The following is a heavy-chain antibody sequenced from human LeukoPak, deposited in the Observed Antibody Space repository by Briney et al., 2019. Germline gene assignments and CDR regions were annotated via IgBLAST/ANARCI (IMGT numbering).Heavy chain of an antibody. J-gene: IGHJ3*02. CDR3: AKVFTSQRDYALDI. V-gene: IGHV3-30*02. Sequence: PGGSLRLSCTTSGFTFNTFGMHWVRQAPGKGLEWVAFMPSRGSETYHADSVKGRFNISRETSKNTLFLQMNSLRSEDTVLYYCAKVFTSQRDYALDIWGQGTLVTVSS. CDR2: MPSRGSET. CDR1: GFTFNTFG.